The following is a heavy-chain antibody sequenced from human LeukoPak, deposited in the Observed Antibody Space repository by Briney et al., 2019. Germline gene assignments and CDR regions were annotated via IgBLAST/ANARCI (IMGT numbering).Heavy chain of an antibody. Sequence: SETLSLTCTVSDGSISSYYWSWIRQPPGKGLEWIGYIYYSGSTNYNPSLKSRVTISVDTSKNQFSLKLSSVTAADTAVYYCARGYSYGYVVYWGQGTLVTVSS. J-gene: IGHJ4*02. V-gene: IGHV4-59*01. CDR2: IYYSGST. CDR1: DGSISSYY. D-gene: IGHD5-18*01. CDR3: ARGYSYGYVVY.